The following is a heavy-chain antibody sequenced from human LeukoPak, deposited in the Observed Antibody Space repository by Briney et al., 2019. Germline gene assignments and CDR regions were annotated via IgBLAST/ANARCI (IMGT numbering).Heavy chain of an antibody. CDR1: GYTFTSYY. Sequence: AASVKVSCKASGYTFTSYYMHWVRQAPGQGLEWMGIINPSGGSTSYAQKFQGRVTMTSDTSTSTVYMQLNDLTSEDTAVYFCARVGITAATADNWGQGTLVTVSS. D-gene: IGHD6-25*01. CDR3: ARVGITAATADN. CDR2: INPSGGST. V-gene: IGHV1-46*01. J-gene: IGHJ4*02.